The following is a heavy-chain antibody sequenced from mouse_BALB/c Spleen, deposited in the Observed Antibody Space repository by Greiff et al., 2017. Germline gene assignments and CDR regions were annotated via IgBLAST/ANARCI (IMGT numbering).Heavy chain of an antibody. CDR1: GYTFTSYV. Sequence: EVQLQQSGPELVKPGASVKMSCKASGYTFTSYVMHWVKQKPGQGLEWIGYINPYNDGTKYNEKFKGKATLTSDKSSSTAYMELSSLTSEDSAVYYCARSEGSSGFRYYYAMDYWGQGTSVTVSS. J-gene: IGHJ4*01. CDR3: ARSEGSSGFRYYYAMDY. V-gene: IGHV1-14*01. CDR2: INPYNDGT. D-gene: IGHD3-1*01.